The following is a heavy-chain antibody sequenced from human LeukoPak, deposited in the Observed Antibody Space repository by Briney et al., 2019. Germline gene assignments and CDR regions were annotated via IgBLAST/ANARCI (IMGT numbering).Heavy chain of an antibody. CDR3: ARDPQGGFDY. Sequence: SETLCLTCTVSGGSISSYYWSWIRQPPGKGLEWIGYIYYSGSTNYNPSLESRVTISVDTSKNQFSLKLSSVTAADTAVYYCARDPQGGFDYWGQGTLVTVSS. V-gene: IGHV4-59*01. CDR1: GGSISSYY. D-gene: IGHD3-16*01. CDR2: IYYSGST. J-gene: IGHJ4*02.